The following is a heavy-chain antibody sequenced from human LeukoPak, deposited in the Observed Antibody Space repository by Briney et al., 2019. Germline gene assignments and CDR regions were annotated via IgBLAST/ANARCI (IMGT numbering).Heavy chain of an antibody. V-gene: IGHV4-30-4*01. D-gene: IGHD5-12*01. J-gene: IGHJ4*02. CDR2: IYYSGST. CDR1: GGSISSGDNY. CDR3: ARAAGSGYDPSGPFDY. Sequence: SETLSLTCTVSGGSISSGDNYWSWIRQAARKGLELIGNIYYSGSTYHNPSVKSRVIILVDTSKNHFSLKLSSVTAADTAVYYCARAAGSGYDPSGPFDYWGQGTLVTVSS.